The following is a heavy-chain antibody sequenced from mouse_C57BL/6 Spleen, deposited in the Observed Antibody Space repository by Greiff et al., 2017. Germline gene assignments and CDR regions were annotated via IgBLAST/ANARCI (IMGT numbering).Heavy chain of an antibody. CDR3: AIQGTAQAYFDY. CDR2: ISSGGSYT. V-gene: IGHV5-6*01. D-gene: IGHD3-2*02. J-gene: IGHJ2*01. CDR1: GFTFSSYG. Sequence: EVKLVESGGDLVKPGGSLKLSCAASGFTFSSYGMSWVRQTPDKRLEWVATISSGGSYTYYPDSVKGRFTISRDNAKNTLYLQMSSLKSEDTAMYYCAIQGTAQAYFDYWGQGTTLTVSS.